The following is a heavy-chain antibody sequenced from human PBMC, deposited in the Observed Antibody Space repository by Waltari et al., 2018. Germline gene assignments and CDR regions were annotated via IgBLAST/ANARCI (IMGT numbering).Heavy chain of an antibody. CDR3: AKSRSSSSLFDY. J-gene: IGHJ4*02. D-gene: IGHD6-13*01. V-gene: IGHV3-30*18. Sequence: QVQLVESGGGVVQPGRSLRLSCAASGFTFSSYGMHWVRQAPGKGLEWVAVIWYDGSNKYYADSVKGRFTISRDNSKNTLYLQMNSLRAEDTAMYYCAKSRSSSSLFDYWGQGTLVTVSS. CDR2: IWYDGSNK. CDR1: GFTFSSYG.